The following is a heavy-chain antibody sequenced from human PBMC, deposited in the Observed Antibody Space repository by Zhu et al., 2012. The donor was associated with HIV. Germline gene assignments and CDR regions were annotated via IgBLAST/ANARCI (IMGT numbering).Heavy chain of an antibody. CDR2: ISAGAGGT. Sequence: EVQLLESGGGLVQPGGSLRLSCAASGFTFSTYAMAWVCQAPGKGLDWVSAISAGAGGTYYADSVEGRFTISRDNSKNTLYLQMNSLRAEDTAVYYCAKAPYYYDSSGYPVEYWGQGTLVTVSS. J-gene: IGHJ4*02. CDR1: GFTFSTYA. CDR3: AKAPYYYDSSGYPVEY. V-gene: IGHV3-23*01. D-gene: IGHD3-22*01.